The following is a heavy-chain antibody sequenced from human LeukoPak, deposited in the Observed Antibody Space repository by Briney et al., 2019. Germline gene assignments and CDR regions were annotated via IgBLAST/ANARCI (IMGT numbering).Heavy chain of an antibody. CDR3: AKDGTRGIRFGKIPHYFDY. CDR2: IRYDGSNK. V-gene: IGHV3-30*02. CDR1: GFTFSSYG. D-gene: IGHD3-10*01. J-gene: IGHJ4*02. Sequence: GGSLRLSCAASGFTFSSYGMHWVRQAPGKGLEWVAFIRYDGSNKYFADSVKGRFTISRDSSKNTLYLQMNSLRVDDTAVYYCAKDGTRGIRFGKIPHYFDYWGQGTLVTVSS.